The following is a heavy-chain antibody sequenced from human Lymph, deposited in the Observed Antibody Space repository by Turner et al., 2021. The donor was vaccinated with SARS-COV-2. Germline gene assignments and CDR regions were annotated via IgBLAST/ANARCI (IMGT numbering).Heavy chain of an antibody. Sequence: QVQLVESGGGVVQPGGSLRLSCAASGFTFSSSGMHWVRQAPGKGLEWVAVIWYDGSNKYYADSVKGRFTISRDNSKNTLYLQMNSLRAEDTAVYYCARHNGGRLDYWGQGTLVTVSS. CDR1: GFTFSSSG. D-gene: IGHD3-16*01. V-gene: IGHV3-33*01. CDR2: IWYDGSNK. CDR3: ARHNGGRLDY. J-gene: IGHJ4*02.